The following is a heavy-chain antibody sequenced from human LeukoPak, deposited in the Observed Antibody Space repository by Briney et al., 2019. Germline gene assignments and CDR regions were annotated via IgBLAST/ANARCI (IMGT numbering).Heavy chain of an antibody. D-gene: IGHD2-2*01. J-gene: IGHJ4*02. CDR2: ISGSGGST. V-gene: IGHV3-23*01. CDR3: AKVGQLLRVPAAIPDPHFDY. Sequence: PGGSLRLSCAASGFTFSSYAMSRVRQAPGKGLEWVSAISGSGGSTYYADSVKGRFTISRDNSKNTLYLQMNSLRAEDTAVYYCAKVGQLLRVPAAIPDPHFDYWGQGTLVTVSS. CDR1: GFTFSSYA.